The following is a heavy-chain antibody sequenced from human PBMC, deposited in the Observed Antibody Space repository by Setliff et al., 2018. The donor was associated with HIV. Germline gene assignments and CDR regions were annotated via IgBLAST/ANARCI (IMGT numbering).Heavy chain of an antibody. V-gene: IGHV2-5*01. CDR2: IYWNDDK. CDR1: GFSLSTSGVG. D-gene: IGHD3-10*01. J-gene: IGHJ6*03. Sequence: SGPTLVNPTQTLTLTCTFSGFSLSTSGVGVGWIRQPPGKALEWLALIYWNDDKRYSPSLKNRLAITKDTSKNQVVLTMTNMDPVDTATYYCAHRRGFLPSSYLYYYYLDVWGEGTTVTVSS. CDR3: AHRRGFLPSSYLYYYYLDV.